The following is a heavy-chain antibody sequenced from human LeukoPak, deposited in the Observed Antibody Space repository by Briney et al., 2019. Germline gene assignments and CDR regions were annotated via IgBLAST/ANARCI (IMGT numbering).Heavy chain of an antibody. CDR2: IYYSGST. Sequence: SETLSLTCTVSNYSISTDYYWSWIRQPPGKGLEWIGYIYYSGSTNYNPSLKSRVTISVDTSKNQFSLKLSSVIAADTAVYYCARANMVRGVGSFFDRNWFDPWGQGTLVTVSS. D-gene: IGHD3-10*01. CDR1: NYSISTDYY. V-gene: IGHV4-61*01. CDR3: ARANMVRGVGSFFDRNWFDP. J-gene: IGHJ5*02.